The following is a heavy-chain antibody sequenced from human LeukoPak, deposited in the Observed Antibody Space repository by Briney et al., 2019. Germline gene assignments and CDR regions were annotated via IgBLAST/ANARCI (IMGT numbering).Heavy chain of an antibody. CDR1: GFTFSSYW. V-gene: IGHV3-7*01. J-gene: IGHJ6*03. D-gene: IGHD6-6*01. Sequence: GGSLRLSCAASGFTFSSYWMSWVRQAPGKGLEWVANIKQDGSEKYYVDSVKGRFTISRDNAKNSLYLQMNSLRAEDTAVYYCARAGSSSPRSGGYYYMDVWGKGTTVTVSS. CDR3: ARAGSSSPRSGGYYYMDV. CDR2: IKQDGSEK.